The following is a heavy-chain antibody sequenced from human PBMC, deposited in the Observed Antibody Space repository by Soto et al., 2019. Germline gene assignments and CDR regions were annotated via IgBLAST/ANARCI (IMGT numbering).Heavy chain of an antibody. Sequence: SETLSLTCTVSGDSISSGGYYWSWIRQRPGKGLEWIGYIYYSGSAFYNPSLKSRLSISVDTSENQFSLKLTSVTAADTAVYYCARFNVLNTNSYFDYWGQGTLVTVSS. CDR1: GDSISSGGYY. CDR3: ARFNVLNTNSYFDY. CDR2: IYYSGSA. J-gene: IGHJ4*02. V-gene: IGHV4-31*03. D-gene: IGHD3-16*01.